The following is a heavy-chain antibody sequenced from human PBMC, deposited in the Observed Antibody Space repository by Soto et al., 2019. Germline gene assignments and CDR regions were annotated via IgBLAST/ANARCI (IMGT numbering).Heavy chain of an antibody. CDR3: TSDEGGSYDNWFNP. CDR2: ISSGSAYI. CDR1: TFNSYS. D-gene: IGHD1-26*01. V-gene: IGHV3-21*02. Sequence: EVQLVESGGGLVKPGGSLRLSCTFTFNSYSLNWVRQAPGKGLEWVASISSGSAYIKYADSVKGRFTISRDNPNNFLYLQMGSLRVDETAVYYWTSDEGGSYDNWFNPWGQGSLVTVSS. J-gene: IGHJ5*02.